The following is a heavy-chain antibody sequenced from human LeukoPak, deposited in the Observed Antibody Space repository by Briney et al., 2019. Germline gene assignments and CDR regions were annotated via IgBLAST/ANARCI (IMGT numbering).Heavy chain of an antibody. Sequence: SETLSLTCAVYGGSFRGYYWSWIRQPPGKGLEWIGEINHSGSTNYNPSLKSRVTISVDTSKNQFSLKLSSVTAADTAVYYCAFCGGDCYGLSNFDYWGQGTLVTVSS. V-gene: IGHV4-34*01. CDR3: AFCGGDCYGLSNFDY. J-gene: IGHJ4*02. CDR2: INHSGST. D-gene: IGHD2-21*01. CDR1: GGSFRGYY.